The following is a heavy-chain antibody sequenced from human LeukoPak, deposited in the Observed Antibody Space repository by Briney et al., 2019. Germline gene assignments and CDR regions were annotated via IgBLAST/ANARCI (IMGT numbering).Heavy chain of an antibody. CDR2: IIPILGIA. Sequence: SVKVSCKASGGTFSSYAISWVRQAPGQGLEWMGRIIPILGIANYAQKFQGRVTITADKSTSTAYMELSSLRSEDTAVYYCARDRRDGYRYYFDYWGQGTLVTVSS. J-gene: IGHJ4*02. D-gene: IGHD5-24*01. V-gene: IGHV1-69*04. CDR3: ARDRRDGYRYYFDY. CDR1: GGTFSSYA.